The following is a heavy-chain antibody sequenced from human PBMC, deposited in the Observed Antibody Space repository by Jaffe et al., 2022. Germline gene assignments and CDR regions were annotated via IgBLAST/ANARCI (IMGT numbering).Heavy chain of an antibody. D-gene: IGHD1-1*01. CDR3: ARMEGRTRSRGAEVWPPRWFDP. CDR2: IYSGGST. CDR1: GFTVSSNY. Sequence: EVQLVESGGGLVQPGGSLRLSCAASGFTVSSNYMSWVRQAPGKGLEWVSVIYSGGSTYYADSVKGRFTISRDNSKNTLYLQMNSLRAEDTAVYYCARMEGRTRSRGAEVWPPRWFDPWGQGTLVTVSS. V-gene: IGHV3-66*02. J-gene: IGHJ5*02.